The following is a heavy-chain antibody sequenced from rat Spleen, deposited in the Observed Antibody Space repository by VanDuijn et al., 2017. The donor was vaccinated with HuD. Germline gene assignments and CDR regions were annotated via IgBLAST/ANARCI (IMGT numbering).Heavy chain of an antibody. V-gene: IGHV5-31*01. CDR3: TAGGGYWDY. D-gene: IGHD1-11*01. CDR1: GFTFNNYW. Sequence: EVQLVESDGGLVQPGRSLKLSCITSGFTFNNYWMTWIRQAPGKGLEWVASITHTGDSTYYPDSVKGRFTISRDNAKSTLYLQMNSLRAEDTATYYCTAGGGYWDYWGQGVMVTVSS. CDR2: ITHTGDST. J-gene: IGHJ2*01.